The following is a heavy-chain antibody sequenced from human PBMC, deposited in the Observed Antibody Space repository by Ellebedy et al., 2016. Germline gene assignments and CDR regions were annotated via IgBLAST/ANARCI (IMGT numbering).Heavy chain of an antibody. CDR3: ARTYYDFWSGFSAPYYFDY. CDR1: GGSISRYY. J-gene: IGHJ4*02. D-gene: IGHD3-3*01. Sequence: SETLSLTCTVSGGSISRYYWSWIRQPPGKGLEWIGYIYYSGSTNYNPSLKSRLTISVDTSKNQFSFKLSSVTAADTAVYYCARTYYDFWSGFSAPYYFDYWGQGTLVTVSS. V-gene: IGHV4-59*01. CDR2: IYYSGST.